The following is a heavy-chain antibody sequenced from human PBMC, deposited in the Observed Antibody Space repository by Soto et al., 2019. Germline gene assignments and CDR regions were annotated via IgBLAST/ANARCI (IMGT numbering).Heavy chain of an antibody. CDR3: AKVESYDFWGGYDYYDSSNYGMDV. Sequence: GGSLRVSCAASDFTFNNYAMTWVRQTPGKGLDWVAVTSGPGGRTYYADSVKGRFTISRDNSKNTLLLQMNGLRGEDTAVYYCAKVESYDFWGGYDYYDSSNYGMDVWGQGTTVTVSS. J-gene: IGHJ6*02. V-gene: IGHV3-23*01. CDR2: TSGPGGRT. D-gene: IGHD3-3*01. CDR1: DFTFNNYA.